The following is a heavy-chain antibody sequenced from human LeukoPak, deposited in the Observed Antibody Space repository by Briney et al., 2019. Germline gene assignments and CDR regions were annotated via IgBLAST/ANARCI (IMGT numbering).Heavy chain of an antibody. D-gene: IGHD4-11*01. CDR3: ARDGSNWSNDYYHGVDV. Sequence: TLSLTCTVSGDSVTTYYWSWIRQPPGKGLEWLGYVYYSGSATYNPSLKSRVTISVDTSKNQFSLRLSSVTAADTAVYYCARDGSNWSNDYYHGVDVWGQGTTVTASS. CDR2: VYYSGSA. J-gene: IGHJ6*02. V-gene: IGHV4-59*02. CDR1: GDSVTTYY.